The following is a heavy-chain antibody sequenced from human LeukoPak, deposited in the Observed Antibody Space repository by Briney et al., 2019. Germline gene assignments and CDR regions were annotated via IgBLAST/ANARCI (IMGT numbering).Heavy chain of an antibody. CDR2: IYYSGST. CDR1: GGSISSSSYY. Sequence: SETLSLTCTVSGGSISSSSYYWGWIRQPPGKGLEWIGSIYYSGSTYYNPSLKSRVTISVDTSKNQFSLKLSSVTAADTAVYYCARPVDTGYSSGWYVGSNAFDIWGQGTMVTVSS. J-gene: IGHJ3*02. D-gene: IGHD6-19*01. V-gene: IGHV4-39*01. CDR3: ARPVDTGYSSGWYVGSNAFDI.